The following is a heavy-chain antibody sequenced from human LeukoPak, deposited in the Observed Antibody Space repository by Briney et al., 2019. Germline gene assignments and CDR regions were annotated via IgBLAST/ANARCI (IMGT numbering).Heavy chain of an antibody. J-gene: IGHJ2*01. Sequence: SETLSLTCTVSGGSISSSSYYWGWIRQPPGKGLEWIGSIYYSGSTYYNPSLKSRVTISVDTSKNQFSLKLSSVTAVDTAVYYCARDRGGGWYFDLWGRGTLVTVSS. CDR2: IYYSGST. D-gene: IGHD3-16*01. CDR3: ARDRGGGWYFDL. CDR1: GGSISSSSYY. V-gene: IGHV4-39*07.